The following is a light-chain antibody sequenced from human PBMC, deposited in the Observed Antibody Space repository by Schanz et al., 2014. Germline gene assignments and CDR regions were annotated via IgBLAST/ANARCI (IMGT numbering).Light chain of an antibody. Sequence: EIVLTQSPGTLSLSPGERATLSCRASQSVSSSYLAWYQQKPGQAPRLLIHSTSIRATGIPDRFSGIGSGTGFTLTISRLEPDDFAVYYCQQYGSSPNAFGQGTKLEIK. V-gene: IGKV3-20*01. CDR3: QQYGSSPNA. CDR1: QSVSSSY. CDR2: STS. J-gene: IGKJ2*01.